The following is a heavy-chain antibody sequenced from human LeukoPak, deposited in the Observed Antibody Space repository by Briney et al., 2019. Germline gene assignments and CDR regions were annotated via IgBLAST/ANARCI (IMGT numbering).Heavy chain of an antibody. D-gene: IGHD3-22*01. Sequence: GGSLRLSCAASGFTFSSYGMSWVRQAPGKGLEWVSAISGSGGSTYYADSVKGRFTISRGNSKNTLYLQMNSLRAEDTAVCYCAKWDTYYDSSGYYFYWGQGTLVTVSS. CDR3: AKWDTYYDSSGYYFY. CDR1: GFTFSSYG. V-gene: IGHV3-23*01. J-gene: IGHJ4*02. CDR2: ISGSGGST.